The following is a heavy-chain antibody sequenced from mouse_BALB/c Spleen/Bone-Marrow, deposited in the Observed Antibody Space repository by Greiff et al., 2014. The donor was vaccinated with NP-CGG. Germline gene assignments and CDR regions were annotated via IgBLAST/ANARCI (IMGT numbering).Heavy chain of an antibody. J-gene: IGHJ4*01. D-gene: IGHD2-10*02. CDR2: ISDGGTYT. CDR3: TRSGKRYGAMDY. V-gene: IGHV5-4*02. CDR1: GFTFSDYY. Sequence: EVQGVESGGGLVKPGGSLKLSCEASGFTFSDYYMYWVRQTPEERLEWVATISDGGTYTFYPDSVKGRFTISRDNAKNNLYLQMSSLQSEDTAMYYCTRSGKRYGAMDYWGQGTSVTVSS.